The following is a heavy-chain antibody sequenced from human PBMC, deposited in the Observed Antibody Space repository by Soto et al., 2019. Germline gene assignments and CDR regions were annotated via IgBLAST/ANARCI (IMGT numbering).Heavy chain of an antibody. V-gene: IGHV1-69*01. CDR1: GGTFSSYA. J-gene: IGHJ4*02. CDR2: IIPIFGTA. CDR3: ARHHSPRYCNGGSCYGLDY. D-gene: IGHD2-15*01. Sequence: QVQLVQSGAEVKKPGSSVKVSCKASGGTFSSYAISWVRQAPGQGLEWMGGIIPIFGTANYAQKFQGRVTITADESTSTAYMELSSLRSEDTAVYYCARHHSPRYCNGGSCYGLDYWGQGTLVTVSS.